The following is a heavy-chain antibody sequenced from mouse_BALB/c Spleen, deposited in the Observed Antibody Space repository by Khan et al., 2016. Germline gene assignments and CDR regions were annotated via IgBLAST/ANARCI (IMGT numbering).Heavy chain of an antibody. CDR2: ILPGSGST. CDR1: GYTFSSYW. V-gene: IGHV1-9*01. Sequence: QVQLQQSGAELMKPGASVKISCKATGYTFSSYWIEWVKQRPGHGLEWIGEILPGSGSTNYNEKFRGKATFTADTSSNTAYLQLSSLTSEDSAVHYCARTDRRGYFDYWGQGTTLTASS. J-gene: IGHJ2*01. CDR3: ARTDRRGYFDY.